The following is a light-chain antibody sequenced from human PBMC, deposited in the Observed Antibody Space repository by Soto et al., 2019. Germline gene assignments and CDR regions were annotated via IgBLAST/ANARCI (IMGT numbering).Light chain of an antibody. V-gene: IGKV3-15*01. Sequence: EIVMTQSPATLSVSPGERATLSCRARQSVSSNFAWYQQKPGQAPRLLIYGASTRATGIPARFSGSGSGTEFTLTISSLQSEDFAVYYCQQYNNWWTFGQGTKVDIK. J-gene: IGKJ1*01. CDR3: QQYNNWWT. CDR1: QSVSSN. CDR2: GAS.